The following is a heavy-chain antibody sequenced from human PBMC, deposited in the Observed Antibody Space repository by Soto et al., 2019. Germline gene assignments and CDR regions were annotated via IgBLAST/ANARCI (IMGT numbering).Heavy chain of an antibody. CDR3: ARHVGGYYYYMDV. D-gene: IGHD2-15*01. CDR1: GGSVSSGSYY. Sequence: SETLSLTCTVSGGSVSSGSYYWGWIRQPPGKGLEWIGSIYYSGNTYYNPSLKSRVTISVDTSKNQFSLKLRSVTAADTAVYYCARHVGGYYYYMDVWGKGTTVTVSS. CDR2: IYYSGNT. V-gene: IGHV4-39*01. J-gene: IGHJ6*03.